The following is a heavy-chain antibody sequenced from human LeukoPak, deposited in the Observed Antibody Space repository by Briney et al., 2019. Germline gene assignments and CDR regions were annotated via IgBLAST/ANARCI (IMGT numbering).Heavy chain of an antibody. J-gene: IGHJ4*02. CDR3: ARARGCSGGNCYSEY. D-gene: IGHD2-15*01. CDR1: GYTFTTYA. CDR2: INTNTGNP. V-gene: IGHV7-4-1*01. Sequence: GASVKVSCKASGYTFTTYAMNWVRQAPGQGLEWMGWINTNTGNPTYAQGFTGRFAFSLDTSVSTADLQIYSLQSEDTAVYYCARARGCSGGNCYSEYWGQGTLVTVAS.